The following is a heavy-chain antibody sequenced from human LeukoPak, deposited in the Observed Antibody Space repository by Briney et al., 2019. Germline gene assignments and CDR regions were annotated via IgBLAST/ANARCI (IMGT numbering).Heavy chain of an antibody. D-gene: IGHD6-19*01. Sequence: GGSLRLSCAGSGFTFSSYSMNWVRQAPGKGLEWVSSISSSSSYIYYADSVKGRFTISRDNAKNTLYLQMNSLRAEDTAVYYCAKSGDSGWPEDYWGQGTLVTVSS. J-gene: IGHJ4*02. CDR2: ISSSSSYI. V-gene: IGHV3-21*04. CDR3: AKSGDSGWPEDY. CDR1: GFTFSSYS.